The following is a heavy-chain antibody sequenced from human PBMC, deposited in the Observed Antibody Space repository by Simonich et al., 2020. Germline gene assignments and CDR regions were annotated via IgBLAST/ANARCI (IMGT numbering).Heavy chain of an antibody. CDR1: GFTFSSCS. CDR3: ARANERDY. D-gene: IGHD1-1*01. CDR2: ISSSISYI. V-gene: IGHV3-21*01. J-gene: IGHJ4*02. Sequence: EVQLVDSGGGLVKPGGSLRLSCAASGFTFSSCSMNWVRQAPGKGMGGDSSISSSISYIYSADSGKGRFTISRDNAKNSLYLQMNSLRAEDTAVYYCARANERDYWGQGTLVTVSS.